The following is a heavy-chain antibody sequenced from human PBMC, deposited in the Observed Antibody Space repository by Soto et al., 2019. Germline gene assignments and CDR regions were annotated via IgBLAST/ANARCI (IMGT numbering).Heavy chain of an antibody. V-gene: IGHV1-46*03. Sequence: QVQLVQSGAEVKKPGASVKVSCKASGYTFTSYYIHWVRQAPGQGLEWMGIINPSGGSANYAQKFQRRVTLTRDTSTSTVYMELSSLRSEDTAVYYCARDAHGDYDYYYYYYMDVWGKGTTVTVSS. CDR2: INPSGGSA. CDR1: GYTFTSYY. D-gene: IGHD4-17*01. CDR3: ARDAHGDYDYYYYYYMDV. J-gene: IGHJ6*03.